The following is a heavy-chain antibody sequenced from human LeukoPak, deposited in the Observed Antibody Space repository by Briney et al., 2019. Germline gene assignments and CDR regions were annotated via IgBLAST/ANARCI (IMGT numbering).Heavy chain of an antibody. CDR2: ISGSGGST. CDR1: GFTFSSYA. Sequence: PGGSLRLSCAASGFTFSSYAMSWVRQAPGKGLEWVSAISGSGGSTYYADSVKGRFTISRDNSKNTLYLQMNSLRAEDTAVYYCAKDGAHPYYDFWSGYYDFVHFDYWGQGTLVTVSS. CDR3: AKDGAHPYYDFWSGYYDFVHFDY. D-gene: IGHD3-3*01. J-gene: IGHJ4*02. V-gene: IGHV3-23*01.